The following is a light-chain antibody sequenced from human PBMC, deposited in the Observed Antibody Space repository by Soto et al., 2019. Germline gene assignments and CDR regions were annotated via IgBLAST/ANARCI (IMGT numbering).Light chain of an antibody. Sequence: EIVMTQSPVTLSVSPGERATLSCRASQSVNSDLAWYQQKPGQAPRLLIYGASIRATGIPARFSGSGSGTEFTLNISSLQSEDFAFYYCQQYNNWPPLTFGGGTKVEIK. CDR3: QQYNNWPPLT. V-gene: IGKV3-15*01. CDR1: QSVNSD. J-gene: IGKJ4*01. CDR2: GAS.